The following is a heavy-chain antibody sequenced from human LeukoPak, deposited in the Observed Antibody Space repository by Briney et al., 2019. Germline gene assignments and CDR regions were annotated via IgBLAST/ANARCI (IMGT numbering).Heavy chain of an antibody. J-gene: IGHJ4*02. CDR2: ISYDGSNK. CDR1: GFTFSRYA. CDR3: ARAQTWIQLWLDY. D-gene: IGHD5-18*01. V-gene: IGHV3-30-3*01. Sequence: GGSLRLSCAASGFTFSRYAMHWVRQAPGKGLEWVALISYDGSNKDFADSVKGRFTISRDNSNNTLYLQMNSLRAEDTAVYYCARAQTWIQLWLDYWGQGTLVTVSS.